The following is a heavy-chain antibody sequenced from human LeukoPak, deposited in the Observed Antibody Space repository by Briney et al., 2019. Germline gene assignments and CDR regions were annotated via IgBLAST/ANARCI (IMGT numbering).Heavy chain of an antibody. CDR2: ISGSGSDT. CDR1: GFTFSGYA. CDR3: AKALTAWGAYDY. V-gene: IGHV3-23*01. Sequence: GGSLRLSCAGSGFTFSGYAMSWVRQAPGKGLEWVSAISGSGSDTFYADSVKGRFTISRDNSKNTLSVQMNSLRAEDTAVYYCAKALTAWGAYDYWGQGALLTVSS. D-gene: IGHD2-21*02. J-gene: IGHJ4*02.